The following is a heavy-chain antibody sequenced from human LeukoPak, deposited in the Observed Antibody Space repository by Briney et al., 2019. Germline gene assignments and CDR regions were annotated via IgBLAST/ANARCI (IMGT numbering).Heavy chain of an antibody. CDR3: AKGPYSSSWTPDY. J-gene: IGHJ4*02. CDR2: ISYDGSNK. V-gene: IGHV3-30*18. Sequence: GGSLRLSCVASGFTLSSYGMHWVRQAPGKGLEWVAVISYDGSNKYYADSVKGRFTISRGNSKNTLYLQMNSLRAEDTAVYYCAKGPYSSSWTPDYWGQGTLVTVSS. CDR1: GFTLSSYG. D-gene: IGHD6-13*01.